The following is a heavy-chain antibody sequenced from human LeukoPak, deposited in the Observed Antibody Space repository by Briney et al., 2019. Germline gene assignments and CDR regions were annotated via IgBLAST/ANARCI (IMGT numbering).Heavy chain of an antibody. CDR1: GFTVSSNY. CDR3: VRGLESSGWYYRAWYFDL. CDR2: IYSGGST. D-gene: IGHD6-19*01. J-gene: IGHJ2*01. V-gene: IGHV3-53*01. Sequence: PVGSLRLSCAAPGFTVSSNYMSWVRQAPGKGLELGSVIYSGGSTYYADSVKGRFTISRDNSKNTLYLQMNSLRAEDRAVYYCVRGLESSGWYYRAWYFDLWGRGTLVTVSS.